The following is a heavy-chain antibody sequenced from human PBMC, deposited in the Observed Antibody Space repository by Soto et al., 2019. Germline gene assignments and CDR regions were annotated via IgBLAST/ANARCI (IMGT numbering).Heavy chain of an antibody. CDR2: ISGSGGTI. J-gene: IGHJ4*02. V-gene: IGHV3-48*02. Sequence: EVQLVESGGGLVQPGGSLRLSCAASGFTLSSYSMHWVRQAPGKGLEWVSYISGSGGTIYYADSVKGRFTISRDNAKNSLSVQMNSLRDADPAVFFCARETGLRSSGWSYYFDFWGQGTLVTVSS. D-gene: IGHD6-19*01. CDR3: ARETGLRSSGWSYYFDF. CDR1: GFTLSSYS.